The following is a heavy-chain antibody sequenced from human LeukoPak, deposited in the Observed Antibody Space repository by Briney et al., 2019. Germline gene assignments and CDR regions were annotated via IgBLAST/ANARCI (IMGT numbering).Heavy chain of an antibody. D-gene: IGHD3-9*01. Sequence: GGSLRLSCAASGFTFSNAWMSWVRQAPGKGLEWVSAISGSGGSTYYADSVKGRFTISRDNSKNTLYLQMNSLRAEDTAVYYCAKSERSLRYFGQFYFDYWGQGTLVTVSS. CDR2: ISGSGGST. CDR3: AKSERSLRYFGQFYFDY. J-gene: IGHJ4*02. V-gene: IGHV3-23*01. CDR1: GFTFSNAW.